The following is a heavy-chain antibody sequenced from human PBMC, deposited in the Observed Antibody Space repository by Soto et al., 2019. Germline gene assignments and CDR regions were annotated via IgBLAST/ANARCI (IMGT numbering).Heavy chain of an antibody. CDR2: ISYSGST. CDR3: ARDHYSASYSFDY. Sequence: PSETLSLTCTVSGGSISGYYWGWIRQPPGKGLEWIGYISYSGSTNYNPSLKSRVTISVDTSKNQFSLKLSSVTAADTAVYYCARDHYSASYSFDYWGQGTLVTVSS. D-gene: IGHD1-26*01. CDR1: GGSISGYY. J-gene: IGHJ4*02. V-gene: IGHV4-59*12.